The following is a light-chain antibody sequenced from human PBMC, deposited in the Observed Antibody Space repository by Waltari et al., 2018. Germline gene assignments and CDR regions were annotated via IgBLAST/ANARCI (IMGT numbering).Light chain of an antibody. CDR3: ATWDACLDTWV. Sequence: QSVVTQPPSASGTPGQRVTLSCSGSNSNIGSDIVNWYQQFPGTAPKLLIYANNQRPSGVPGRFSASRSGTSASLVISGLQSEDEADYYCATWDACLDTWVFGGGTKVTVL. CDR2: ANN. CDR1: NSNIGSDI. J-gene: IGLJ3*02. V-gene: IGLV1-44*01.